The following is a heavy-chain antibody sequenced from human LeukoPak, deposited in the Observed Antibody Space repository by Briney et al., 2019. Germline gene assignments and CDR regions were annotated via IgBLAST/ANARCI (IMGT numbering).Heavy chain of an antibody. CDR3: ARDANGVLGDY. CDR2: MSVYSGNT. J-gene: IGHJ4*02. Sequence: ASVTVSVKPSVYTFLSYVISGVRQAPGQRLEWMGWMSVYSGNTNYAERFQGRVTMTTDTSTSTAYMELRSLRSDDTAMYYCARDANGVLGDYWGQGTLVTVSS. CDR1: VYTFLSYV. V-gene: IGHV1-18*01. D-gene: IGHD2-8*01.